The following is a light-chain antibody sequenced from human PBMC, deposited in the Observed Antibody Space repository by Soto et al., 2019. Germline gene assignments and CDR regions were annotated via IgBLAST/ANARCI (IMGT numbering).Light chain of an antibody. CDR2: DAS. Sequence: EIVLTQSPATLSLSPGERATLSCGASQSVSSSYLAWYQQKPVLAPRLLIYDASSMATGIPDRFSGSGSGTDFTLTISRLEPEDFAVYYCQQYGSSPRYTFGQGTKLEIK. CDR3: QQYGSSPRYT. J-gene: IGKJ2*01. V-gene: IGKV3D-20*01. CDR1: QSVSSSY.